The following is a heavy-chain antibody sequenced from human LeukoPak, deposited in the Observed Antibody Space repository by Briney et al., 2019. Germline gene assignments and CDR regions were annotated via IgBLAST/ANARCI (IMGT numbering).Heavy chain of an antibody. CDR3: ARVLGDYAFDY. J-gene: IGHJ4*02. Sequence: ASVKVSCKASGCTFTGYYMHWVRQAPGQGLEWMGWINPNSGGTNYAQKFQGRATMTRDTSISTAYMELSRLRSDDTAVYYCARVLGDYAFDYWGRGTLVTVSS. CDR2: INPNSGGT. CDR1: GCTFTGYY. D-gene: IGHD4-17*01. V-gene: IGHV1-2*02.